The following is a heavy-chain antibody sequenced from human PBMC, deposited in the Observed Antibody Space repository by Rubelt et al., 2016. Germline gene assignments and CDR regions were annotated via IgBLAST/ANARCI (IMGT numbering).Heavy chain of an antibody. CDR3: ARETAPYGGNSLGIDY. CDR1: GFTVSTNY. Sequence: EVQLLESGGGLIQPGGSLRLSCAASGFTVSTNYMSWVRQAPGKGLEWVSVIDTDGTSYYADSVKGRFTISTDSPKNTLYLQMHSLRVEDTALYYCARETAPYGGNSLGIDYWGKGTLVTVSS. D-gene: IGHD4-23*01. V-gene: IGHV3-53*01. CDR2: IDTDGTS. J-gene: IGHJ4*02.